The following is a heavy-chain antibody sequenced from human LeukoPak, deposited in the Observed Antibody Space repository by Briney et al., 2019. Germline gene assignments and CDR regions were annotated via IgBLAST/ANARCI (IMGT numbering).Heavy chain of an antibody. CDR1: GFTFSSYS. D-gene: IGHD3-3*01. CDR2: ISSSSSYI. V-gene: IGHV3-21*01. CDR3: ARDGYDFWSGLNVDY. Sequence: GGSLRLSCAASGFTFSSYSMNWVRQAPGKGLEWVSSISSSSSYIYYADSVKGRFTISRDNAKNSLYLQMNSLRAEDTAVYYCARDGYDFWSGLNVDYWGQGTLVTVSS. J-gene: IGHJ4*02.